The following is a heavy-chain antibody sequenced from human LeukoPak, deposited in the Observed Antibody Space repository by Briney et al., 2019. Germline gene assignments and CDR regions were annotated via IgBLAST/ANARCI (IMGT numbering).Heavy chain of an antibody. D-gene: IGHD2-2*01. CDR3: AREGCSSTSCYYGMDV. Sequence: SETLSLTCTVSGGSISSGDYYWSWIRQPPGKGLEWIGYIYYSGSTNYNPSLKSRVTISVDTSNNQFSLKLNSVTAADTAVYYCAREGCSSTSCYYGMDVWGQGTTVTVSS. J-gene: IGHJ6*02. CDR2: IYYSGST. V-gene: IGHV4-61*08. CDR1: GGSISSGDYY.